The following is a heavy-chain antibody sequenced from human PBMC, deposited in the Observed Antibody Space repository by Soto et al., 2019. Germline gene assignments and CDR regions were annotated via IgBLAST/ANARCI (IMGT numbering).Heavy chain of an antibody. CDR2: IIPIFGTA. Sequence: QVQLVQSGAEVKKPGSSVKVSCRASGGTFNNYVINWVRQAPGQGLEWMAGIIPIFGTANYAQKFQGRVTITADKSTSTAYMELNSLRSEDTAVYYCAGRCYGTNCLRHFDYWGQGTLVTVSS. V-gene: IGHV1-69*06. J-gene: IGHJ4*02. D-gene: IGHD2-2*01. CDR3: AGRCYGTNCLRHFDY. CDR1: GGTFNNYV.